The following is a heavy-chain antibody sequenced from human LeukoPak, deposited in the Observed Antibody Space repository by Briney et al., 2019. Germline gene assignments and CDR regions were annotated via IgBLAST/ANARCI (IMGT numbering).Heavy chain of an antibody. CDR1: GGSFSGYY. D-gene: IGHD1-26*01. J-gene: IGHJ4*02. CDR3: ARQKRVGSRDFDY. V-gene: IGHV4-34*01. CDR2: INHSGST. Sequence: PSETLSLTCAVYGGSFSGYYWSWIRQPPRKGLEWIGEINHSGSTNYNPSLKSRVTISVDTSKNQFSLKLSSVTAADTAVYYCARQKRVGSRDFDYWGQGTLVTVSS.